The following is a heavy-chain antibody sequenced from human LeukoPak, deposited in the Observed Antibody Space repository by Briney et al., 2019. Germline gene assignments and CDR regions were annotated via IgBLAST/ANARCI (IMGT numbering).Heavy chain of an antibody. V-gene: IGHV3-23*01. CDR3: ANSIPGLYYYYLDV. CDR1: RLTFSNYA. Sequence: GGALRLSCAASRLTFSNYAMSWVHQAPGKGLEWASGISASGGTTYYADSVKGRFTISRDNSKNTLHLQMSSLRAEDTAVYFCANSIPGLYYYYLDVWGKGTTVTVSS. J-gene: IGHJ6*03. CDR2: ISASGGTT. D-gene: IGHD2-2*02.